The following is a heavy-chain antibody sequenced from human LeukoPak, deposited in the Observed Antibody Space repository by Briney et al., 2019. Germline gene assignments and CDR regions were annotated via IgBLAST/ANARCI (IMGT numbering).Heavy chain of an antibody. V-gene: IGHV1-46*01. J-gene: IGHJ6*02. Sequence: ASVKVSCKASGYTFTSYYMHWVRQALGQGLEWMGIINPSGGSTSYAQKFQGRVTMTRDTSTSTVYMELSSLRSEDTAVYYCARDLVTMVRGVIINYGMDVWGQGTTVTVSS. CDR3: ARDLVTMVRGVIINYGMDV. CDR1: GYTFTSYY. D-gene: IGHD3-10*01. CDR2: INPSGGST.